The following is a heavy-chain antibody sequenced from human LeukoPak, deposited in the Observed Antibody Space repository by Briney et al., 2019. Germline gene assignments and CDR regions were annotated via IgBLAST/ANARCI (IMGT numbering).Heavy chain of an antibody. J-gene: IGHJ5*02. CDR2: INPNSGGT. CDR3: AREWDTALEQGFDP. CDR1: GYTFTGYY. Sequence: VASVKVSCKASGYTFTGYYMHWVRQAPGQGLEWMGWINPNSGGTNYAQKFQGWVTMTRDTSISTAYMELSRLRSDDTAVYYCAREWDTALEQGFDPWGQGTLVTVSS. D-gene: IGHD5-18*01. V-gene: IGHV1-2*04.